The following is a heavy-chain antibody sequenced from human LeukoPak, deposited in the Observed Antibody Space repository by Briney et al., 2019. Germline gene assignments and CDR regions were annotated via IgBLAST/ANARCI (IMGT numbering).Heavy chain of an antibody. CDR3: ARDSGFRGSY. CDR1: GFTFSSYS. J-gene: IGHJ4*02. D-gene: IGHD1-26*01. V-gene: IGHV3-48*01. Sequence: GGSLRLSCAASGFTFSSYSMNWVRQAPGKGLEWVSYISSSSSTIYYADSVKGRFTISRDNAKNSLYLQMNSLRAEDTAVYYCARDSGFRGSYWGQGTLVTVSS. CDR2: ISSSSSTI.